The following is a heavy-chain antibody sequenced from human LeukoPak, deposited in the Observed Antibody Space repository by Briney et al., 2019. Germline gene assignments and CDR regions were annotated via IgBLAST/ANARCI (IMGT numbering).Heavy chain of an antibody. CDR3: AKDRARGGATDFDY. Sequence: GGSLRLSCAASGFSFSSYWMHWVRQSPGKGLVWVSRIKTDGSSATYADSVKGRFTISRDNSKNTLYLQMNSLRAEDTAIYYCAKDRARGGATDFDYWGQGTLVTVSS. J-gene: IGHJ4*02. CDR2: IKTDGSSA. CDR1: GFSFSSYW. V-gene: IGHV3-74*01. D-gene: IGHD1-26*01.